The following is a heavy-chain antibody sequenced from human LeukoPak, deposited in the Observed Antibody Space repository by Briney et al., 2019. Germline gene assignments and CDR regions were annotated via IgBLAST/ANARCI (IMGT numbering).Heavy chain of an antibody. D-gene: IGHD2-21*02. CDR1: GFTFNNYV. V-gene: IGHV3-30*04. CDR3: ASLCGGDCYPEAFDI. J-gene: IGHJ3*02. CDR2: TSYDGSYK. Sequence: GGSLRLSCAASGFTFNNYVMHWVRQAPGKGLEWVAVTSYDGSYKYYADSVKGRFTIPRDNSKNTLYLQMNSLRAEDTAVYYCASLCGGDCYPEAFDIWGQGTMVTVSS.